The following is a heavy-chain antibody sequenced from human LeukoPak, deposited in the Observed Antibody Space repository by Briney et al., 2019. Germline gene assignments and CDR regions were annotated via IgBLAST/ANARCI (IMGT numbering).Heavy chain of an antibody. D-gene: IGHD6-19*01. J-gene: IGHJ4*02. V-gene: IGHV1-69*13. CDR2: IIPIFGTA. CDR1: GGTFSSYA. CDR3: ARGRRPTISSGDYFDY. Sequence: ASVKVSCKASGGTFSSYAISWVRQAPGQGLEWMGGIIPIFGTANYAQKFQGRVTITADESTSTAYMELSSLRSEDTAVYYCARGRRPTISSGDYFDYWGQGTLVTVSS.